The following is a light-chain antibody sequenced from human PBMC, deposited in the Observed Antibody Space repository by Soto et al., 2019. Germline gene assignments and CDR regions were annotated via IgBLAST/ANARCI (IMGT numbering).Light chain of an antibody. CDR3: QSYGSSRYV. J-gene: IGLJ1*01. Sequence: QSVLTQPPPVSGAPGPRVPLPRTGGRSNIGAGYDVHWYQQLPGTAPKLLIYGNSNRPSGVPDRFSGSKSGTSASLAITGLQAEDEADYYCQSYGSSRYVFGTGTKSPS. CDR1: RSNIGAGYD. V-gene: IGLV1-40*01. CDR2: GNS.